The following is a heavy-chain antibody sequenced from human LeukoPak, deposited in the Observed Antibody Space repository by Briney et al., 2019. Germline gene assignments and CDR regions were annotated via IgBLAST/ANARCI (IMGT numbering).Heavy chain of an antibody. Sequence: SETLSLTCAVSGGSISSYYWSWIRQPAGKGLERIGRIYTSGSTNYNPSLKSRVTMSVDTSKNQFSLKLSSVTAADTAVYYCARDWGSGRYYDWYFDLWGRGTLVTVSS. V-gene: IGHV4-4*07. D-gene: IGHD1-26*01. CDR1: GGSISSYY. CDR2: IYTSGST. J-gene: IGHJ2*01. CDR3: ARDWGSGRYYDWYFDL.